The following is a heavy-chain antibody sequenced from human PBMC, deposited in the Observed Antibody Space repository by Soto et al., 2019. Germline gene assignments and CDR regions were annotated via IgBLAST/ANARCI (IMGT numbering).Heavy chain of an antibody. CDR1: VYIVTNFY. J-gene: IGHJ4*02. Sequence: QVQLVQPGSAVKKPGASVKFSCKASVYIVTNFYIHWVRQAPGQGLEWIGIINPNGGSTNYAQNFQGSVTMTRDTAKSTVYMDLSSLRSEDTAVYYFTSGIASGDYWGQGTLITVSS. CDR2: INPNGGST. V-gene: IGHV1-46*03. CDR3: TSGIASGDY.